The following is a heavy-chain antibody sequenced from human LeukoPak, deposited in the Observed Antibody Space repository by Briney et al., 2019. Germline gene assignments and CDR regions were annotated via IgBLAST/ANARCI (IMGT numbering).Heavy chain of an antibody. D-gene: IGHD2-2*01. Sequence: ASVKVSCKASGYTFTSYGISWVRQAPGQGLEWMGWISAYNGNTNYAQKLQGRVTMTTDTSTSTAYMELRSLRSDDTAVYYCARESGGVVVPAAIIYMDVWGKGTTVTVSS. J-gene: IGHJ6*03. CDR2: ISAYNGNT. CDR3: ARESGGVVVPAAIIYMDV. V-gene: IGHV1-18*01. CDR1: GYTFTSYG.